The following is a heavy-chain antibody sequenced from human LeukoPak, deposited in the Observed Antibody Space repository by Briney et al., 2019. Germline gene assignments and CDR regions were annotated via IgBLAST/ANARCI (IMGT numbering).Heavy chain of an antibody. CDR2: IYYSGST. CDR1: GGSISSYY. CDR3: ARGSHGYYYGMDV. Sequence: SETLSLTCTVSGGSISSYYWSWIRQPPGKGLEWIGYIYYSGSTNYNPSLKSRVTMSVDTSKKQFSLKLSSVIAADTAVYYCARGSHGYYYGMDVWRQGTTVTVSS. V-gene: IGHV4-59*01. J-gene: IGHJ6*02. D-gene: IGHD1-26*01.